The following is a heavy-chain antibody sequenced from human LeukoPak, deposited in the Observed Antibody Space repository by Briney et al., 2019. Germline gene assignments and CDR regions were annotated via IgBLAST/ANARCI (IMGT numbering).Heavy chain of an antibody. CDR2: IYYSGST. D-gene: IGHD3-9*01. CDR1: GGSISSGSYY. J-gene: IGHJ5*02. V-gene: IGHV4-30-4*01. Sequence: SQTLSLTCTVSGGSISSGSYYWSWIRQPPGKGLEWIGYIYYSGSTYYNPSLKSRVTISVDTSKNQFSLKLSSVAAADTAVYYCASSYDILTGSQSWGQGTLVTVSS. CDR3: ASSYDILTGSQS.